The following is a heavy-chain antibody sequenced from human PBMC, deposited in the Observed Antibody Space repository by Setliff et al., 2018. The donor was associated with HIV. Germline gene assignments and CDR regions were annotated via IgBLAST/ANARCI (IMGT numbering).Heavy chain of an antibody. CDR3: ARTYGSASKLDY. CDR2: IDWEDDK. D-gene: IGHD3-10*01. J-gene: IGHJ4*02. Sequence: SGPTLVNPPQTLTLTCTFSGFSLSTTGLRVTWIRQPPGKALEWLARIDWEDDKFYSTSLKTRLTISKDTSKTQVFLTMTNMDPVDTATYYCARTYGSASKLDYWGPGTLVTVSS. V-gene: IGHV2-70*04. CDR1: GFSLSTTGLR.